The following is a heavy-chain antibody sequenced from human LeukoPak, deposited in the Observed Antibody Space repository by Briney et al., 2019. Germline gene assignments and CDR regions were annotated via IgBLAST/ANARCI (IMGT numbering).Heavy chain of an antibody. J-gene: IGHJ4*02. D-gene: IGHD7-27*01. V-gene: IGHV4-59*08. CDR3: ARCPTGDPKFDY. Sequence: SETLSLTCSVSGGSISNYFWTWIRQPPGKGLEWIGYIYSSGSTYYNPSLKSRVTISVDTSKNRFSLELSTVTAADTAVYYCARCPTGDPKFDYWGQGTLVTVSS. CDR2: IYSSGST. CDR1: GGSISNYF.